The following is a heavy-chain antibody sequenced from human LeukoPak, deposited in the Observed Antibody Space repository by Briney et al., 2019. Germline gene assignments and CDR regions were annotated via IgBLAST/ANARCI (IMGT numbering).Heavy chain of an antibody. J-gene: IGHJ5*02. D-gene: IGHD2-21*02. CDR2: NYYSGST. Sequence: SETLSLTCTVSGGSISSYYWSWIRQPPGKGLEWIGYNYYSGSTNYNPSLKSRVTISVDTSKNQFSLKLSSVTAADTAVYYCARAWSGDFSPNWFDPWGQGTLVTVSS. CDR1: GGSISSYY. CDR3: ARAWSGDFSPNWFDP. V-gene: IGHV4-59*01.